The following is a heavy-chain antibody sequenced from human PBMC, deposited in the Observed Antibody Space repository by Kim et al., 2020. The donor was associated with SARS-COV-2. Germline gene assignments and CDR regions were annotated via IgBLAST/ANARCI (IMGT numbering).Heavy chain of an antibody. V-gene: IGHV3-33*06. CDR3: AKGGSKSGWSFDP. D-gene: IGHD2-15*01. J-gene: IGHJ5*02. Sequence: GGSLRLSWAASGFIFSNSGMHWVRQAPGQGLEWVAVIWYDGSRKYYADSVKGRFTISRDNSKNTLFLEMNSLRAEDTAMYYCAKGGSKSGWSFDPWGQGTLVTVSS. CDR2: IWYDGSRK. CDR1: GFIFSNSG.